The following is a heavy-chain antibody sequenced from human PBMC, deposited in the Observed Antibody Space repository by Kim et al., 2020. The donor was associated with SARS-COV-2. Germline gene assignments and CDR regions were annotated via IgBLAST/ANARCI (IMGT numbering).Heavy chain of an antibody. D-gene: IGHD3-16*02. CDR3: ARGRGINILWGSYRGWDY. Sequence: SETLSLTCAVYGGSFSGYHWNWIRQPPGKGLQWIGEVNNGGVTNYNPSLKSRVIISADSSKSQVSLRLKYVTAADTAVYYCARGRGINILWGSYRGWDYWGQGNLVTVSS. CDR1: GGSFSGYH. V-gene: IGHV4-34*01. CDR2: VNNGGVT. J-gene: IGHJ4*02.